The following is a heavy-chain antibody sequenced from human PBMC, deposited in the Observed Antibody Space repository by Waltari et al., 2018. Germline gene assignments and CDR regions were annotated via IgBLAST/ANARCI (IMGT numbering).Heavy chain of an antibody. V-gene: IGHV1-24*01. D-gene: IGHD3-22*01. J-gene: IGHJ4*02. CDR2: FDPEDGET. CDR3: ASYYYDSSGYHYFDY. Sequence: VQQVQYGAEVKKPGASVKVSCKVSGYTLPELSMPWLLRAPGQGLEWMGGFDPEDGETIYAQKVQGRVTMTEDTSTDTVYMELSSLRSEDTAVYYCASYYYDSSGYHYFDYWGQGTLVTVSS. CDR1: GYTLPELS.